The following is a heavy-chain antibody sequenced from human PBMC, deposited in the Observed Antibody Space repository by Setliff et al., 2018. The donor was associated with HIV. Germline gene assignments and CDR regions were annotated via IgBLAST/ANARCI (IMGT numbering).Heavy chain of an antibody. V-gene: IGHV4-59*08. CDR1: GASISSSY. CDR3: ARHQDLNYYDSSSFDY. J-gene: IGHJ4*02. D-gene: IGHD3-22*01. CDR2: IYYSGST. Sequence: SETLSLTCTVSGASISSSYWSWIRQPPGKGLDWIGYIYYSGSTNYNPSLKSRVTMSVDTSKNRFSLNLDSVTAADTAVYFCARHQDLNYYDSSSFDYWGQGTLVTVSS.